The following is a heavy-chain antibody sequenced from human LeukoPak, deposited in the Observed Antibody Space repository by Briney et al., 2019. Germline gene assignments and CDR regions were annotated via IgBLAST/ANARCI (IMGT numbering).Heavy chain of an antibody. D-gene: IGHD3-22*01. J-gene: IGHJ4*02. Sequence: SETLSLTCTVSGGSISSYYWSWIRQPAGKGLEWIGRIYTSGSTNYNPSLKSRVTMSVDTSKNQFSLKLSSVTAADAAVYYCARLDYYDSSGYRGDYWGQGTLVTVSS. CDR3: ARLDYYDSSGYRGDY. CDR1: GGSISSYY. CDR2: IYTSGST. V-gene: IGHV4-4*07.